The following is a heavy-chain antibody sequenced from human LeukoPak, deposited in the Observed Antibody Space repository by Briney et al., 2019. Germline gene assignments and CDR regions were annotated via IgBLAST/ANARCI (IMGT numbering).Heavy chain of an antibody. Sequence: SETLPLTCTVSGGSISTNDWWSWVRQPPGKGLEWIGEIYHSGSTYSNPSLKSRVSISVDKSKNQFSLKLISVTAADTAVYYCARERQIAVVTGSTFDLWGPGALVIVSA. CDR3: ARERQIAVVTGSTFDL. V-gene: IGHV4-4*02. D-gene: IGHD1-14*01. J-gene: IGHJ3*01. CDR1: GGSISTNDW. CDR2: IYHSGST.